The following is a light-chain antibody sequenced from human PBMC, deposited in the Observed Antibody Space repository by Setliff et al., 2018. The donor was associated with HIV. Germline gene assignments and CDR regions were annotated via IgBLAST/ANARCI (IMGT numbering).Light chain of an antibody. CDR1: TSDVGGYNY. CDR2: EVS. V-gene: IGLV2-14*01. J-gene: IGLJ1*01. Sequence: QSALAQPASVSGSPGQSFTISCTATTSDVGGYNYVSWYQHHPGKAPKLMIYEVSNRPSGVSNRFSGSKSGNTASLTISGLQAEDEADYFCSSYTSSSTYVFGAGTKVTVL. CDR3: SSYTSSSTYV.